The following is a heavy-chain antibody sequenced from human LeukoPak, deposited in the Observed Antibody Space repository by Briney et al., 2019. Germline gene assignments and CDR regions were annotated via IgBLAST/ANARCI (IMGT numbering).Heavy chain of an antibody. CDR3: ARTQGEYYFDY. V-gene: IGHV4-4*07. D-gene: IGHD3-16*01. CDR2: IYTSGST. CDR1: GGSSSSYY. Sequence: SETLSLTCTVSGGSSSSYYWSWIPQPAGKELEWIGRIYTSGSTNYNPSLKSRVTISVDTSKNQFSLKLSSVTAADTAVYYCARTQGEYYFDYWGQGTLVTVAS. J-gene: IGHJ4*02.